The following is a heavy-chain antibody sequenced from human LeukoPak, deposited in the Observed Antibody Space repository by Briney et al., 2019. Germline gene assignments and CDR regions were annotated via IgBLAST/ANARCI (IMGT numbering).Heavy chain of an antibody. D-gene: IGHD3-10*01. CDR3: ARGGSDGQFPGAFDI. Sequence: ASVKVSCKASGYTFTSYGISWVRQAPGQGLEWMGWISAYNGNTNYAQKLQGRATMTTDTSTSTAYMELRSLRSDDTAVYYCARGGSDGQFPGAFDIWGQGTMVTVSS. J-gene: IGHJ3*02. V-gene: IGHV1-18*01. CDR1: GYTFTSYG. CDR2: ISAYNGNT.